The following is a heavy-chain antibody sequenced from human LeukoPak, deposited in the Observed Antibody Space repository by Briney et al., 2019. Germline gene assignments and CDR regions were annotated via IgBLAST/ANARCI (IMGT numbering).Heavy chain of an antibody. J-gene: IGHJ3*02. Sequence: SETLSLTCAVYGGSFSGYYWSWIRQPPGKGLEWIGEINHSGSTNYNPSLKSRVTISVDTSKNQFSLKLSSATAADTAVYYCARDYCGGDCRAFDIWGQGTMVTVSS. CDR2: INHSGST. CDR1: GGSFSGYY. V-gene: IGHV4-34*01. D-gene: IGHD2-21*02. CDR3: ARDYCGGDCRAFDI.